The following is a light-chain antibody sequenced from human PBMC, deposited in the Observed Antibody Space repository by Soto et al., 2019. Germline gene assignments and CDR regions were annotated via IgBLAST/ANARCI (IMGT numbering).Light chain of an antibody. CDR1: QRVSSNY. V-gene: IGKV3-20*01. J-gene: IGKJ1*01. CDR2: GAS. Sequence: EIVLTQSPGTLSLSPGERATLSCWASQRVSSNYLAWYQQKPGQAPRLLNYGASSRATGIPDRFSGSGSGTDFTLTISRLEPEDAAVYYCQQYGRSPWTFGQGTKVDI. CDR3: QQYGRSPWT.